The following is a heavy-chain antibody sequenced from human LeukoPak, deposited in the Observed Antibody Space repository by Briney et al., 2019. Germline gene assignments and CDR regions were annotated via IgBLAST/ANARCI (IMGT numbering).Heavy chain of an antibody. CDR2: IHPNSGGT. Sequence: GASVKVSCKASGYTFTGYLVHWVRQAPGQGLEWMGWIHPNSGGTNFVQKFQGRVTMTRDTSISTAYMELSSLRSEDTAVYYCAKSDLNYGGNPDYWGQGTLVTVSS. V-gene: IGHV1-2*02. CDR3: AKSDLNYGGNPDY. CDR1: GYTFTGYL. D-gene: IGHD4-23*01. J-gene: IGHJ4*02.